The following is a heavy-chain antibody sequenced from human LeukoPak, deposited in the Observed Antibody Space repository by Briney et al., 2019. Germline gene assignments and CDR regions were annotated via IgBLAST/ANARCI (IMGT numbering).Heavy chain of an antibody. V-gene: IGHV3-74*01. D-gene: IGHD3-10*01. CDR3: AREPYGSGAYLIDY. J-gene: IGHJ4*02. CDR1: GFTFSNFW. CDR2: INGDGSTT. Sequence: PGGSLRRSCAASGFTFSNFWMHWVRQAPGKGLVWVSRINGDGSTTRYADSVKGRFTISRDNAKNTLYLQMNSLRAEDTAVYFCAREPYGSGAYLIDYWGQGTLVTVSS.